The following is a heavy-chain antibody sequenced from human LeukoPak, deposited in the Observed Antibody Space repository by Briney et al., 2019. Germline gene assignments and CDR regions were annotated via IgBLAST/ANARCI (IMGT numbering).Heavy chain of an antibody. Sequence: SETLSLTCAVYGGSFSGYYWSWIRQPPGKGLEWIGEINHSGSTNYNPSLKSRVTISVDTSKNQFSLKLSSVTAAGTAVYYCARAPGITMIVVWGQGTLVTVSS. CDR2: INHSGST. J-gene: IGHJ4*02. CDR3: ARAPGITMIVV. D-gene: IGHD3-22*01. V-gene: IGHV4-34*01. CDR1: GGSFSGYY.